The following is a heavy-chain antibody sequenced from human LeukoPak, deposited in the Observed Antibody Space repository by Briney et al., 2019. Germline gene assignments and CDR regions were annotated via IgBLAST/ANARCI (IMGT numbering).Heavy chain of an antibody. CDR1: GGSIRSYY. CDR2: IYYSGST. J-gene: IGHJ3*02. V-gene: IGHV4-59*01. Sequence: PSETLSLTCTVSGGSIRSYYWSWIRQSPGKGLEWIGYIYYSGSTNYNPSLKSRVTISVDTSKNQFSLKLSSVTAADTAVYYCARGPLGDEFADAFDIWGRGTMVTVSS. D-gene: IGHD4-17*01. CDR3: ARGPLGDEFADAFDI.